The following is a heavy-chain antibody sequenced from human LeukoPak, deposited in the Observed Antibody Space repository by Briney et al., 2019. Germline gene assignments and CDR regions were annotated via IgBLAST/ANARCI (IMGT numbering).Heavy chain of an antibody. J-gene: IGHJ4*02. V-gene: IGHV3-21*01. CDR1: SFSFDTFI. Sequence: GGSLRLSCAASSFSFDTFIMSWVRQAPGRGLEWVSSISGDTSYIYYADSVKGRFTISRDNAKNSVYLQMNSLRAEDTAVYYCARDPGRDDCNSYYFDYWGQGTLVTVSS. D-gene: IGHD5-24*01. CDR2: ISGDTSYI. CDR3: ARDPGRDDCNSYYFDY.